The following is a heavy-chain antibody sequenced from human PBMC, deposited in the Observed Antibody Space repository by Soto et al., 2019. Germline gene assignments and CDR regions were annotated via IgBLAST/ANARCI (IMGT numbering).Heavy chain of an antibody. D-gene: IGHD6-13*01. CDR3: AKSVPDSSSWYLPPFDYYYYGMDV. Sequence: GGSLRLSCAASGFTFSSYAMSWVRQAPGKGLEWVSAISGSGGSTYYADSVKGRFTISRDNSKNTLYLQMNSLRAEDTAVYYCAKSVPDSSSWYLPPFDYYYYGMDVWGQGTTVTVSS. CDR2: ISGSGGST. CDR1: GFTFSSYA. V-gene: IGHV3-23*01. J-gene: IGHJ6*02.